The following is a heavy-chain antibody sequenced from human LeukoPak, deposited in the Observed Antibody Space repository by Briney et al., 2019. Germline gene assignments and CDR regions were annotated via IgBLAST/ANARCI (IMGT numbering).Heavy chain of an antibody. J-gene: IGHJ4*02. V-gene: IGHV4-39*07. Sequence: PSETLSLTCTVSGGSISSSSYYWGWIRQPPGKGLVWIGEMYLSGTTHSNPSVKSRVTISIDKSKNQFFLNLSSVTAADTAVYYCAGLVGRYSSGLYYYYFDYWGQGTLVTVSS. CDR1: GGSISSSSYY. D-gene: IGHD3-22*01. CDR2: MYLSGTT. CDR3: AGLVGRYSSGLYYYYFDY.